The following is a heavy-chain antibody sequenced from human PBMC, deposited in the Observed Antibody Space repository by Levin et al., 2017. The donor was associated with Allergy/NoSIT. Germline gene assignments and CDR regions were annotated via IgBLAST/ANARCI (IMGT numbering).Heavy chain of an antibody. V-gene: IGHV3-21*01. Sequence: ASVKVSCAASGFTFSSYSMNWVRQAPGKGLEWVSSISSSSSYIYYADSVKGRFTISRDNAKNSLYLQMNSLRAEDTAVYYCARRLTACFDYWGQGTLVTVSS. CDR2: ISSSSSYI. CDR1: GFTFSSYS. J-gene: IGHJ4*02. CDR3: ARRLTACFDY.